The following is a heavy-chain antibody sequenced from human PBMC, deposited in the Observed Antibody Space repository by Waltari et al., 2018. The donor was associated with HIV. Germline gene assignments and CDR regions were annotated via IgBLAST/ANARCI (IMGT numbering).Heavy chain of an antibody. CDR2: TFYSGST. Sequence: QVQLQASGPGLVKHSETLYLTCPVSGASISSYYWTWIRQPPGKGLDWIGYTFYSGSTNYNPSLKSRVTISVDTAKNQLTLKLTSVTAADTAVYYCARGANWFDPWGQGTLVTVSS. CDR3: ARGANWFDP. CDR1: GASISSYY. J-gene: IGHJ5*02. V-gene: IGHV4-59*01.